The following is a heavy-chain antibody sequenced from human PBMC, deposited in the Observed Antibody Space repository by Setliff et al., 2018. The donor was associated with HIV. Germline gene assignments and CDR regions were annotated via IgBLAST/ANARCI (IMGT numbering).Heavy chain of an antibody. D-gene: IGHD3-22*01. CDR2: IYHSGRA. V-gene: IGHV4-38-2*01. CDR3: ARLPSGYHYDSSDYYCYFFDY. J-gene: IGHJ4*02. Sequence: SETLSLTCAVSGYSISSGYFWGWIRQPPGKGLEWIGSIYHSGRAYYNPSLKSRVTISIQTSKNQFSLKLTSVTAADTAVYYCARLPSGYHYDSSDYYCYFFDYWGQGTLVTVSS. CDR1: GYSISSGYF.